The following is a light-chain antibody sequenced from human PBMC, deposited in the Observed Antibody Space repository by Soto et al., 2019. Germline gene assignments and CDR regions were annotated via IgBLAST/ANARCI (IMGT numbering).Light chain of an antibody. CDR2: DVS. CDR3: SSYTTSNTRQIV. Sequence: HSVLTQPASWSGFPGQSSNISCTGTSSDVGGYNYVSWYQHHPGKAPKLIIYDVSNRPSGVSNPFSGSKSGNTASLTISGLQPEDEADYYCSSYTTSNTRQIVFGTGTKVTVL. CDR1: SSDVGGYNY. J-gene: IGLJ1*01. V-gene: IGLV2-14*03.